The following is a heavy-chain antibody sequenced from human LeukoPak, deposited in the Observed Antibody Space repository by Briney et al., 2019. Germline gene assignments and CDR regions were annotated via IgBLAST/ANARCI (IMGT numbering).Heavy chain of an antibody. Sequence: PSETLSLTCTVSGGSISSYYWSWIRQPPGKGLEWIGYIYYSGSTNYNPSLKSRVTISVDTSKNQFSLKLSSVTAADTAVYYCARHCSSTSCYREYYFDYWGQGTLVTVSS. V-gene: IGHV4-59*01. CDR3: ARHCSSTSCYREYYFDY. J-gene: IGHJ4*02. D-gene: IGHD2-2*02. CDR1: GGSISSYY. CDR2: IYYSGST.